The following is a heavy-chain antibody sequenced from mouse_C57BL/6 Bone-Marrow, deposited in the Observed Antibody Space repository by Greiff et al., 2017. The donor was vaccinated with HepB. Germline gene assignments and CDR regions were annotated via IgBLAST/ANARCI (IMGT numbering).Heavy chain of an antibody. V-gene: IGHV1-42*01. CDR3: ARGGSSYVSYFDY. CDR2: INPSTGGT. Sequence: VQLQQSGPELVKPGASVKISCKASGYSFTGYYMNWVKQSPEKSLEWIGEINPSTGGTTYNQKFKAKATLPVDKSSSTAYMQLKSLTSEDSAVYYCARGGSSYVSYFDYWGQGTTLTVSS. J-gene: IGHJ2*01. CDR1: GYSFTGYY. D-gene: IGHD1-1*01.